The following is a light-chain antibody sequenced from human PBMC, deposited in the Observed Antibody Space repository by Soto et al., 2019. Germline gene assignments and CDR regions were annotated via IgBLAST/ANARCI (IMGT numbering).Light chain of an antibody. CDR3: QQRSNPLT. J-gene: IGKJ5*01. CDR1: QSVTSTY. Sequence: EIVLTQATGTLTLSSGERPPLSCRASQSVTSTYLAWYQQKPGQAPRLLIHGASSRDTGIPARFSGRGSGTGFTLTISSLSREEFAVYLEQQRSNPLTVGQGTRLEIK. V-gene: IGKV3D-20*02. CDR2: GAS.